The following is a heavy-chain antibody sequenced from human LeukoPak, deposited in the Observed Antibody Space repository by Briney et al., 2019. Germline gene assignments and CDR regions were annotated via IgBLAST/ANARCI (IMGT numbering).Heavy chain of an antibody. J-gene: IGHJ5*02. CDR3: ARDSAGWFDP. V-gene: IGHV3-48*04. CDR2: ISSSGSTI. Sequence: PGGSLRLSCAASGFTFGSYAMSWVRQAPGKGLEWVSYISSSGSTIYYADSVKGRFTISRYNAKNSLYLQMNSLRAEDTAVYYCARDSAGWFDPWGQGTLVTVSS. CDR1: GFTFGSYA.